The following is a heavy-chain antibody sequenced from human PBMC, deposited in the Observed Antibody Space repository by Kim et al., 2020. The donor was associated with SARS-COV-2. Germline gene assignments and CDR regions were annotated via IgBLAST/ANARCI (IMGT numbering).Heavy chain of an antibody. CDR3: ASDPRDYDILTRAYYYYGIDV. V-gene: IGHV3-7*03. CDR1: GFTFSSYW. J-gene: IGHJ6*01. Sequence: GGSLRLSCAASGFTFSSYWMSWVRQAPGKGLEWVANIKQDGSEKYYVDSVKGRFTISRDNAKNSLYLQMNSLRAEDTAVYYCASDPRDYDILTRAYYYYGIDVWGQG. D-gene: IGHD3-9*01. CDR2: IKQDGSEK.